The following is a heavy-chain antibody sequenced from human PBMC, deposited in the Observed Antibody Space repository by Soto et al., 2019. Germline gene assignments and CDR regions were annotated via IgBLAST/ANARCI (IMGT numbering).Heavy chain of an antibody. D-gene: IGHD3-10*01. J-gene: IGHJ4*02. Sequence: APMKGPRKDSGYNLSTHAMHWVRQAPGQRLEWMGWINAGNGNTKYSQKFQGRVTITRDTSASTAYMELSSLRSEDTAVYYCASEVPFYYGSGSVDYWGQGTLVTVSS. CDR3: ASEVPFYYGSGSVDY. V-gene: IGHV1-3*01. CDR1: GYNLSTHA. CDR2: INAGNGNT.